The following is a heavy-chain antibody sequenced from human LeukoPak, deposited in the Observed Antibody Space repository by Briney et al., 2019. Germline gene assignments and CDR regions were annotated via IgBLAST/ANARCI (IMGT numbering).Heavy chain of an antibody. D-gene: IGHD3-16*02. CDR2: ISGSGGST. Sequence: GGSLRLSCAASGFTFSSYAMSWVRQAPGRGLEWVSAISGSGGSTHYADSVKGRFTISRDNSKNTLYLQMNSLRAEDTAVYYCAKDSGDDYVWGSYRGDAFDIWGQGTMVTVSS. CDR3: AKDSGDDYVWGSYRGDAFDI. J-gene: IGHJ3*02. CDR1: GFTFSSYA. V-gene: IGHV3-23*01.